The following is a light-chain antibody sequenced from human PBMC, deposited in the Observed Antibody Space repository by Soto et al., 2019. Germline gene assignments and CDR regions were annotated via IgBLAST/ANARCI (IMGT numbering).Light chain of an antibody. Sequence: QSVLTQPRSVSGSPGQSVTISCTGASSDFGGSDYVSWYQQHPGKAPKVMIYDVTKRPSGVPDRFSGSESGNTASLTISGLQAEDEADYYCCSYAGRYTWVFGGGTKLTVL. CDR1: SSDFGGSDY. J-gene: IGLJ3*02. V-gene: IGLV2-11*01. CDR3: CSYAGRYTWV. CDR2: DVT.